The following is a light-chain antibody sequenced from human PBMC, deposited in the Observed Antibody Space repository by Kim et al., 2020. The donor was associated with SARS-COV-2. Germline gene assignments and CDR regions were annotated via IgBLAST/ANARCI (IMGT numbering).Light chain of an antibody. CDR3: SSYAAISNFV. CDR2: DVS. CDR1: SGDVGGYNF. V-gene: IGLV2-8*01. Sequence: QSALTQPPSASGSPGQSVTISCTGTSGDVGGYNFVSWYQQHPGKAPKLMIYDVSNRPSGVPDRFSGSKSGNTASLTVSGLQAEAEADYYCSSYAAISNFVFGTGTKVTVL. J-gene: IGLJ1*01.